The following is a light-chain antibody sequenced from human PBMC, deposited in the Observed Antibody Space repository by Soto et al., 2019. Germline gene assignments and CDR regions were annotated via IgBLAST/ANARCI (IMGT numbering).Light chain of an antibody. CDR1: HSISTW. Sequence: DIQMTQSPSTLSASVGDRVTITCRASHSISTWLAWYQQKPGRAPKFLIYDASSLASGVPSRFSGSGSGSEFTLTIRSLQPDDIATHYCQQSTAYFGQGTKLEIK. J-gene: IGKJ2*01. CDR3: QQSTAY. CDR2: DAS. V-gene: IGKV1-5*01.